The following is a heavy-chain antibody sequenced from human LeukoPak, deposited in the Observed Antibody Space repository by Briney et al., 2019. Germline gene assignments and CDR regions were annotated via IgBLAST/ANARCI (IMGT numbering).Heavy chain of an antibody. CDR1: GFTFSSYS. CDR3: ARGYYDSSGFNWFDP. J-gene: IGHJ5*02. D-gene: IGHD3-22*01. CDR2: ISSSGSTI. Sequence: PGGSLRLSCAASGFTFSSYSMNWVRQAPGKGLEWVSYISSSGSTIYYADSVKGRFTISRDNAKNSLYLQMNSLRAEDTAVYYCARGYYDSSGFNWFDPWGQGTLVTVSS. V-gene: IGHV3-48*04.